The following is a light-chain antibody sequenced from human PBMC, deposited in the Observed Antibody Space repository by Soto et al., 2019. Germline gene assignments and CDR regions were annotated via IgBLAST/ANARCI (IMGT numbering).Light chain of an antibody. V-gene: IGKV1-5*01. Sequence: DIRMTQSPSTLSASLGDRVTITCRASQGISGWLAWYQQKPGRAPKLLLYDVSTLERGVPSRFSGSGSATEFTLTISDLQPDDFATYYCQQYQSDTWTFGQGTKVDIK. J-gene: IGKJ1*01. CDR3: QQYQSDTWT. CDR2: DVS. CDR1: QGISGW.